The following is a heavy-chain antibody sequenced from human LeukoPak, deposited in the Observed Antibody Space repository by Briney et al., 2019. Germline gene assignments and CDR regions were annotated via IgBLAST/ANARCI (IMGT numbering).Heavy chain of an antibody. J-gene: IGHJ4*02. V-gene: IGHV3-9*01. CDR3: AKGDSSSWLAFDY. CDR2: ISWNSGSI. D-gene: IGHD6-13*01. CDR1: GFTFDDYA. Sequence: GGSLRLSCAASGFTFDDYAMHWVRQAPGKGLEWVSGISWNSGSIGYADSVKGRFTISRDNAKNSLYLQMNSLRAEGTALYYCAKGDSSSWLAFDYWGQGTLVTVSS.